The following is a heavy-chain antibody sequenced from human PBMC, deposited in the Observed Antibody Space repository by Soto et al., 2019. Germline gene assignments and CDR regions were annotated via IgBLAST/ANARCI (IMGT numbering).Heavy chain of an antibody. J-gene: IGHJ4*02. CDR1: GFTFSSYS. CDR2: IFISSSYI. Sequence: PGWSLRLSCAGSGFTFSSYSMNWVRQAPGKGLGWVSSIFISSSYIYYADSVKGRFTISRDNAKDSLYLQMNSLRADDTAVYYCARVPYGGSYWREFDYWGQGTLVTVSS. D-gene: IGHD1-26*01. CDR3: ARVPYGGSYWREFDY. V-gene: IGHV3-21*01.